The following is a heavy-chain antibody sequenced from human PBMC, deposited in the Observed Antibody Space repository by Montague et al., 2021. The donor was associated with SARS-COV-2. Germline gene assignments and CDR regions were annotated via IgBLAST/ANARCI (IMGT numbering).Heavy chain of an antibody. CDR3: ARAPDDYGTFGY. CDR2: IYTSGRT. CDR1: GDSIGSGSYY. D-gene: IGHD4-17*01. Sequence: TLSLTCSVSGDSIGSGSYYWSWIRRAAGEGLEWIGRIYTSGRTDYNPSLINRVIISLDTSKSQFSLELSSLTTADTGVYYCARAPDDYGTFGYWGQGIPVIVSS. V-gene: IGHV4-61*02. J-gene: IGHJ4*02.